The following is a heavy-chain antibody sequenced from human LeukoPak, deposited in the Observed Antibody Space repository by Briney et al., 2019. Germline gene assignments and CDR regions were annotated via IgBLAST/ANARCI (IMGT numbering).Heavy chain of an antibody. Sequence: SETLSLTCTVSGGSISSYYWRWMRQPPGKGLEWIGYIYYSGSTYYNPSLKSRVTISVDTSKNQFSLKLSSVTAADTAVYYCARDSSGYDTLDYWGQGTLVTVSS. D-gene: IGHD5-12*01. CDR1: GGSISSYY. CDR3: ARDSSGYDTLDY. V-gene: IGHV4-59*01. J-gene: IGHJ4*02. CDR2: IYYSGST.